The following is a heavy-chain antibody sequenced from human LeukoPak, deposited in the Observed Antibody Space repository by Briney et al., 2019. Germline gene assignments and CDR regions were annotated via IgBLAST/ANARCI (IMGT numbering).Heavy chain of an antibody. CDR3: ARVYCSSTSCHYYFDY. V-gene: IGHV3-66*01. Sequence: PGGSLRLSCAASGFTVSSNYMSWVRQAPGKGLEWVSVIYSGGSTYYADSVKGRFTISRDNSKNTLYLQMNSLRAEDTAVYYCARVYCSSTSCHYYFDYWGQGTLVTVSS. D-gene: IGHD2-2*01. CDR2: IYSGGST. J-gene: IGHJ4*02. CDR1: GFTVSSNY.